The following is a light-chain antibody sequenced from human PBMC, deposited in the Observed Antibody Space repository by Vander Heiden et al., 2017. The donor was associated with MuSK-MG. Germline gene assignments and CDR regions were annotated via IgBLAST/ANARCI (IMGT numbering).Light chain of an antibody. V-gene: IGKV2-28*01. J-gene: IGKJ1*01. CDR1: QSLLHGKGYTY. CDR2: LGF. CDR3: MQALQTPWT. Sequence: DVVMTQSPLSLSVTPGEPASISCRSSQSLLHGKGYTYLDWYLQKPGQSPRLLIYLGFNRTSGVPDRFSGSGSGTDFTLKISRVEADDVGVYYCMQALQTPWTFGHGTKVEI.